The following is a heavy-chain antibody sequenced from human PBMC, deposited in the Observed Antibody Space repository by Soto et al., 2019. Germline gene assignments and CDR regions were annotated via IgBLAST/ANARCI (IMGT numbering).Heavy chain of an antibody. CDR1: GFPVSSNY. D-gene: IGHD1-1*01. CDR2: IYSGGST. CDR3: ARDQIWNGDDDAFDI. Sequence: PGGSLSLSCAASGFPVSSNYMSWVRQAPGKGLEWVSVIYSGGSTYYADSVKGRFTISRDNSKNTLYLQMNSLRAEDTAVYYCARDQIWNGDDDAFDIWGQGTMVTVSS. J-gene: IGHJ3*02. V-gene: IGHV3-53*01.